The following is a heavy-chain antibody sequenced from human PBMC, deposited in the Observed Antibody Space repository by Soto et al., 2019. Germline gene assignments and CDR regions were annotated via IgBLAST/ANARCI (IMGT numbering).Heavy chain of an antibody. V-gene: IGHV4-59*01. J-gene: IGHJ4*02. Sequence: SETLSLTCAVSGGSLSNYYWSWIRHPPGKGLEWIGYIHDSGSTNYNPSLKSRVTISADTSKNQFSLKVTSLTSADTAVYYCARWEQWLALDHWGLGIPVTVPS. CDR1: GGSLSNYY. D-gene: IGHD6-19*01. CDR2: IHDSGST. CDR3: ARWEQWLALDH.